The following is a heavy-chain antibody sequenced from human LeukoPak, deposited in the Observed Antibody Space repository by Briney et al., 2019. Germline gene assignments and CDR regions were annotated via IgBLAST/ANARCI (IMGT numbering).Heavy chain of an antibody. D-gene: IGHD6-19*01. Sequence: ASVKVSCKASGYTFTAYYMHWVRQAPGQGLEWMGWINPNSGGISYAQKFQGRVTMTRDTSISTAYMELSRLRSDDTAVYYCARDKAPIAVAGLGFDYWGQGTLVTVSS. V-gene: IGHV1-2*02. J-gene: IGHJ4*02. CDR3: ARDKAPIAVAGLGFDY. CDR1: GYTFTAYY. CDR2: INPNSGGI.